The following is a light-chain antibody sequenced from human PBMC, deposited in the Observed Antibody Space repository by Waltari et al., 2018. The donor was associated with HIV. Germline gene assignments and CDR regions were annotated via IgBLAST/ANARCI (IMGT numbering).Light chain of an antibody. CDR1: QDISNY. Sequence: DIQMTQSPSSLSASVGDRVTITCQASQDISNYLNWYQHKPGKAPKLLIYDASNLETGVPSRFSGSGSGTDFTFTISSLQPEDFATYYCQQFDYLPLTFGGGTKVEIK. V-gene: IGKV1-33*01. CDR2: DAS. J-gene: IGKJ4*01. CDR3: QQFDYLPLT.